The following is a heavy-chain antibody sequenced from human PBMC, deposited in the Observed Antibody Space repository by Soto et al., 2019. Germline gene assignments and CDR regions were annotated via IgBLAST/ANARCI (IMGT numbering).Heavy chain of an antibody. CDR2: IYSGGST. CDR1: GFTVSSNY. J-gene: IGHJ6*02. D-gene: IGHD1-26*01. V-gene: IGHV3-66*01. Sequence: ESGGGLVQPGGSLRLSCAASGFTVSSNYMSWVRQAPGKGLEWVSVIYSGGSTYYADSVKGRFTISRDNSKNTLYLQMNSLRAEDTAVYYCARETVGARGYYYGMDVWGQGTTVTVSS. CDR3: ARETVGARGYYYGMDV.